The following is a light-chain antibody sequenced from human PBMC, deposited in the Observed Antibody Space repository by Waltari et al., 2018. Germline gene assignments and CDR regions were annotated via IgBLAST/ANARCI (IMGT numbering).Light chain of an antibody. CDR2: AAS. CDR1: QAISNY. J-gene: IGKJ4*01. Sequence: DIQLTQSPSFLSASVGDRVTITCRASQAISNYLTWFQQKPGKAPKLLNSAASTLQSGVPSRFGGSGSGTEFALTISSLQPEDSATYYCHQVNGYPLTFGGGTKVEIK. V-gene: IGKV1-9*01. CDR3: HQVNGYPLT.